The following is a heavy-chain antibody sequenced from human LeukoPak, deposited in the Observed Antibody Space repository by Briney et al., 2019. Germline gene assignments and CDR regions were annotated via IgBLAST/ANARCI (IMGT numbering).Heavy chain of an antibody. CDR1: GYIFTGYY. CDR3: ARVRYRLAETYIDY. J-gene: IGHJ4*02. CDR2: INPNSGDT. V-gene: IGHV1-2*02. D-gene: IGHD3-16*01. Sequence: ASVKVSCKASGYIFTGYYMHWVRQAPGQGLVWMGWINPNSGDTNYAQKFQGRVTMTRDTSISTAYMELSRLRSDDTAVYYCARVRYRLAETYIDYWGQGTLVTVSS.